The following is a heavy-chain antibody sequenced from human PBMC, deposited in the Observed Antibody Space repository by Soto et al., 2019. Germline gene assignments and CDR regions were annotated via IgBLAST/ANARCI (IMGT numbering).Heavy chain of an antibody. CDR2: INHSGST. Sequence: QVQLQQWGAGLLKPSETLSLTCAVYGGSFSGYYWSWIRQPPGKGLEWLGEINHSGSTNYNPSLKSRVTISVDTSKNQFSLKLSSVTAADTAVYYCARDSPQTTVTTSWRNDYWGQGTLVTVSS. CDR1: GGSFSGYY. V-gene: IGHV4-34*01. CDR3: ARDSPQTTVTTSWRNDY. J-gene: IGHJ4*02. D-gene: IGHD4-17*01.